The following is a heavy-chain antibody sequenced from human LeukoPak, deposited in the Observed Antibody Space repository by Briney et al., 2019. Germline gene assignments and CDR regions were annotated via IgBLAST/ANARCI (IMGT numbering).Heavy chain of an antibody. Sequence: GSLRISCAASGFTFSSYWMHWVRQAPGKGLGWVSSINSDGSCTSYADSVKGRFTISRDNAKNTLYLQMNSLRAEDTAVYYCARSGYGTGSYAKFDPWGQGTLVTVSS. CDR2: INSDGSCT. V-gene: IGHV3-74*01. CDR1: GFTFSSYW. J-gene: IGHJ5*02. D-gene: IGHD3-10*01. CDR3: ARSGYGTGSYAKFDP.